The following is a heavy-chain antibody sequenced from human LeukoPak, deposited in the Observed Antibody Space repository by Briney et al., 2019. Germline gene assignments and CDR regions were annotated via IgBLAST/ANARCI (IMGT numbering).Heavy chain of an antibody. CDR1: GFTFSSYS. Sequence: SGGSLRLSCAASGFTFSSYSMNWVRQAPGKGLEWVSSISSSSSYIYYADSVKGRFTISRDNAKNSLYLQMNSLRAEDTAVSYCARNAAAYYLYFDYWGQGTLVTVSS. V-gene: IGHV3-21*01. J-gene: IGHJ4*02. CDR3: ARNAAAYYLYFDY. D-gene: IGHD3-10*01. CDR2: ISSSSSYI.